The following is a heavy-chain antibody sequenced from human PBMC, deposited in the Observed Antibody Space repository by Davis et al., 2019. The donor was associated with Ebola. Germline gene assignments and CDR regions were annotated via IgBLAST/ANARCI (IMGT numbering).Heavy chain of an antibody. J-gene: IGHJ4*02. CDR3: TSSAVAGTYDY. Sequence: GGSLRLSCAASGFTFSGTAMHWVRQASGKGLGWVGRIRSKANSYATAYAASVKGGFTISRDDSKNTAYLQMNSLKTEDTAVYYCTSSAVAGTYDYWGQGTLVTVSS. D-gene: IGHD6-19*01. CDR1: GFTFSGTA. V-gene: IGHV3-73*01. CDR2: IRSKANSYAT.